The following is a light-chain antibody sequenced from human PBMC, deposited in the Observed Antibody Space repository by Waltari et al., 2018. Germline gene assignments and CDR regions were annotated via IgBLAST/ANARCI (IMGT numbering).Light chain of an antibody. V-gene: IGKV1-8*01. Sequence: AIRITQSPSSLSASTGDRVTITCRASQSISSYLAGYQQKPGKAPKVLIYAASTLQSGVPSRFGGSGSGTEFTLTISCLQSEDFAIYYCQQYYSSPATFGQGTKVEIK. J-gene: IGKJ1*01. CDR3: QQYYSSPAT. CDR2: AAS. CDR1: QSISSY.